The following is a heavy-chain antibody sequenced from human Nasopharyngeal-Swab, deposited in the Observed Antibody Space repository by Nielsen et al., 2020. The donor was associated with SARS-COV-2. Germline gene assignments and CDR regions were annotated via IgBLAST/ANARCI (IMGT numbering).Heavy chain of an antibody. J-gene: IGHJ4*02. D-gene: IGHD6-13*01. V-gene: IGHV3-30*03. CDR2: ISYDGSNK. CDR3: ARNLAAAHQYYFDY. CDR1: GFTFSSYG. Sequence: GESLKISCAASGFTFSSYGMHWVRQAQGKGLEWVAVISYDGSNKYYADSVKGRFTISRDNSKNTLYLQMNSLRAEDTAVYYCARNLAAAHQYYFDYWGQGTLVTVSS.